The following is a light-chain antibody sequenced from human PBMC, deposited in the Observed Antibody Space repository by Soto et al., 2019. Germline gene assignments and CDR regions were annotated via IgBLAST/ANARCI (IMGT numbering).Light chain of an antibody. CDR1: QSIGNW. J-gene: IGKJ1*01. V-gene: IGKV1-5*03. CDR2: KAS. CDR3: QQYDSYPWT. Sequence: DIPMTQSPSTLSASVGDRVTITCRASQSIGNWLAWYQQKPGKAPELLIYKASGLEDGVPSRFSGSGSGSGTEFTFIISSLQPDDFATYYCQQYDSYPWTFGQGTKVDIK.